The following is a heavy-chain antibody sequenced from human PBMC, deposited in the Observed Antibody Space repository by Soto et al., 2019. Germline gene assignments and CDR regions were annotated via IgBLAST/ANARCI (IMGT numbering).Heavy chain of an antibody. CDR3: ARHLKDDSGSSTYYYAFDV. CDR2: IYPSDSHT. J-gene: IGHJ6*02. CDR1: GYTFNNYW. D-gene: IGHD3-3*01. V-gene: IGHV5-51*01. Sequence: GESLKISCQASGYTFNNYWIAWVRHMPGKGLDYVGSIYPSDSHTKYSTPLHGQVTITAVTSIRKASLQWSSLKASDRGMSYCARHLKDDSGSSTYYYAFDVWGRGTTVTVSS.